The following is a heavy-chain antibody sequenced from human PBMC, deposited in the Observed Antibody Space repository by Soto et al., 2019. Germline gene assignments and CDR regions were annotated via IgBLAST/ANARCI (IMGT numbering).Heavy chain of an antibody. V-gene: IGHV1-69*02. CDR3: AKGLNSSGWTNYYYYYGMDV. J-gene: IGHJ6*02. CDR1: GGAFSSYT. D-gene: IGHD6-19*01. Sequence: SVKVSWKAAGGAFSSYTISCVRQAPGQGLEWMGRIIPILGIANYAQKFQGRVTITADKSTSTAYMELSSLRAEDTAVYYCAKGLNSSGWTNYYYYYGMDVWGQGTTVTVSS. CDR2: IIPILGIA.